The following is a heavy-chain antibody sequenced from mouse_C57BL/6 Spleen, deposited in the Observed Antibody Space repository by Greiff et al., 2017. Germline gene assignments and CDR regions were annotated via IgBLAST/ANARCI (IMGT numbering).Heavy chain of an antibody. V-gene: IGHV1-19*01. CDR3: ARATMVTTKIYYAMDY. J-gene: IGHJ4*01. CDR2: INPYNGGT. Sequence: VQLQQSGPVLVKPGASVKMSCKASGYTFTDYYMNWVKQSHGKSLEWIGVINPYNGGTSYNQKFKGKATLTVDKSSSTAYMELNSLTSEDSAVYYCARATMVTTKIYYAMDYWGQGTSVTVSS. CDR1: GYTFTDYY. D-gene: IGHD2-2*01.